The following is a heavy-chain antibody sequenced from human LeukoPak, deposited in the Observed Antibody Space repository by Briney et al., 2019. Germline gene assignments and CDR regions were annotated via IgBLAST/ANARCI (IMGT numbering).Heavy chain of an antibody. CDR3: ARDNAGYDY. D-gene: IGHD5-12*01. V-gene: IGHV3-11*01. CDR1: EFTFSDYY. J-gene: IGHJ4*02. CDR2: ISYSGDTI. Sequence: SGGSLRLSCAASEFTFSDYYMSWIRQAPGKGLEWVSYISYSGDTIYYADSVKGRFTVSRDNAKNSLYLQMNSLRAEDAAVYYCARDNAGYDYWGQGTLVTVSS.